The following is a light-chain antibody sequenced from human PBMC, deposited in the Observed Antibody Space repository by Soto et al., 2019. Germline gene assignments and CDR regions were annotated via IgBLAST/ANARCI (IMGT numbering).Light chain of an antibody. CDR1: QSISSK. Sequence: EIVMTQSPATLSVSPGERDTLSCRASQSISSKLAWYQQKPGQGPRLLIYDASTRATGIPARFSGSGSGTDFTLTISSLQSEDFAVYYCQQYNNWLRWTFGQGTKVDIK. V-gene: IGKV3-15*01. J-gene: IGKJ1*01. CDR3: QQYNNWLRWT. CDR2: DAS.